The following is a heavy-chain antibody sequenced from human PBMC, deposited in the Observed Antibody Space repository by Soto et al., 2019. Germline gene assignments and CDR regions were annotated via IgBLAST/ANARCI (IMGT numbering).Heavy chain of an antibody. CDR2: VIPIFGAA. CDR1: GGTFSSDG. Sequence: QVQRVQSGPEVQKPGSSVKVSCKASGGTFSSDGISWVRQAPGQGLEWMGGVIPIFGAANYAQRFQGRVTSTADKSTSTGYMELSSLRSADTAVYYCVTEGRQLSDSSYGVDVWGQGTTVIVSS. J-gene: IGHJ6*02. CDR3: VTEGRQLSDSSYGVDV. V-gene: IGHV1-69*06. D-gene: IGHD6-6*01.